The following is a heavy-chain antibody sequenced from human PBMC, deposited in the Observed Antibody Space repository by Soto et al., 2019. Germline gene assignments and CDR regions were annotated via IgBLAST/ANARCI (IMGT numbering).Heavy chain of an antibody. CDR2: IVVGSGNT. J-gene: IGHJ4*02. Sequence: QMQLVQSGPEVKKPGTSVKVSCKASGFTFTSSAVQWVRQARGQRLEWIGWIVVGSGNTNYAQKFQERVTITRDMSXNTAYMELSSLRSEDTAVYYCAANGGCGGDCYIFDYWGQGTLVTVSS. CDR3: AANGGCGGDCYIFDY. D-gene: IGHD2-21*02. CDR1: GFTFTSSA. V-gene: IGHV1-58*01.